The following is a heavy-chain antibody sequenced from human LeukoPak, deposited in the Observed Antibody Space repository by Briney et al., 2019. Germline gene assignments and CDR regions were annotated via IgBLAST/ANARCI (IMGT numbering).Heavy chain of an antibody. CDR3: IRRFGGGLDV. CDR1: GGSISSYY. CDR2: IYTSGST. D-gene: IGHD3-16*01. Sequence: SETLFLTCTVSGGSISSYYWSWIRQPAGEGLEWIGRIYTSGSTNYNPSLKSRVTMSVDTSKNQFSLKLSSVTPDDTAVYFCIRRFGGGLDVWGQGTTVTISS. V-gene: IGHV4-4*07. J-gene: IGHJ6*02.